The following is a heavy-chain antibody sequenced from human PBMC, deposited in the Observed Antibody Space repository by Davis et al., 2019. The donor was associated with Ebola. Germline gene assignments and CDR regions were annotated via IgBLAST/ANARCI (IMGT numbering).Heavy chain of an antibody. CDR1: GGSFCGYY. J-gene: IGHJ6*02. CDR2: INHSGST. V-gene: IGHV4-34*01. CDR3: AGGYDSSYYYYGMDV. Sequence: SETLSLTCAVYGGSFCGYYWSWIRQPPGKGLEWIGEINHSGSTNYNPSLKSRVTISVDTSKNQFSLKLSSVTAADTAVYYCAGGYDSSYYYYGMDVWGQGTTVTVSS. D-gene: IGHD3-22*01.